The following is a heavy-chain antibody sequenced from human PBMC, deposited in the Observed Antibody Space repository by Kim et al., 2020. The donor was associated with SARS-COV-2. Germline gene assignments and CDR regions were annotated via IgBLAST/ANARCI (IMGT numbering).Heavy chain of an antibody. J-gene: IGHJ4*02. CDR3: ACLGPAVAGVMGLDY. V-gene: IGHV1-2*02. Sequence: ASVKVSCKASGYTFTGYYMHWVRQAPGQGLEWMGWINPNSGGTNYAQKFQGRVTMTRDTSISTAYMELSRLRSDDTAVYYCACLGPAVAGVMGLDYWGQGTLVTVSS. CDR2: INPNSGGT. D-gene: IGHD6-19*01. CDR1: GYTFTGYY.